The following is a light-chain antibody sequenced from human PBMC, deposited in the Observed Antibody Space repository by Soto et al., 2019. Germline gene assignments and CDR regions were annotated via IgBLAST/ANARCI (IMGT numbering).Light chain of an antibody. CDR3: SSYARSTRV. Sequence: QSALTQPPSVSGSPGQSVTISCTGTSSDVGGYNYVSWYQQLPGKAPKLMIYDVSKRPSGVPDRFSGSNSGNTASLTIAGLQAEDEAYYYCSSYARSTRVFGAGTKLTVL. CDR2: DVS. J-gene: IGLJ1*01. CDR1: SSDVGGYNY. V-gene: IGLV2-11*01.